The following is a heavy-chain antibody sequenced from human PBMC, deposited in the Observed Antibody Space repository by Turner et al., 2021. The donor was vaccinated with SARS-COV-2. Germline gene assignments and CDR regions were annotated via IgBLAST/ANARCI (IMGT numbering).Heavy chain of an antibody. Sequence: EVQLLGSGGGLVQPGGSLRLSCEASGFTFSSYGMSWVRQAPGKVLEWVSGISGRGGSTYYADSVKGRFTISRDNSKNTLYLQMNSLRAEDTAVYYCANIGVRHSSSPYFDYWGQGTLVTVSS. D-gene: IGHD6-6*01. CDR3: ANIGVRHSSSPYFDY. CDR1: GFTFSSYG. V-gene: IGHV3-23*01. CDR2: ISGRGGST. J-gene: IGHJ4*02.